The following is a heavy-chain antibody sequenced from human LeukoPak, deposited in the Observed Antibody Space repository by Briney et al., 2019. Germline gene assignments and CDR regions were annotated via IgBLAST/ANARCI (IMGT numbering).Heavy chain of an antibody. J-gene: IGHJ4*02. Sequence: GXLXLXXAXSGXTXXSYAMSWVRQAPGKGLEWVSAISGSGGSTYYADSVKGRFTISRDNSKNRVYEQMNSLRAEDTAVYYCAKGGPWIQLWLPFDYWGQGTLVTVSS. CDR3: AKGGPWIQLWLPFDY. CDR2: ISGSGGST. D-gene: IGHD5-18*01. V-gene: IGHV3-23*01. CDR1: GXTXXSYA.